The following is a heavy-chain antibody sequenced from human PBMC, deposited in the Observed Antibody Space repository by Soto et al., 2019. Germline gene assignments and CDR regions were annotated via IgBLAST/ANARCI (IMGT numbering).Heavy chain of an antibody. CDR3: ARGVVVVEESRSDYRSFDY. CDR1: GGTFSSYA. J-gene: IGHJ4*02. D-gene: IGHD2-15*01. Sequence: QVQLVQSGAEVKKPGSSVKVSCKASGGTFSSYAISWVRQAPGQGLEWMGGIIPIFGTANYAQKFQGRVTITADESTSTAYIELSCLRSEDTAVHYCARGVVVVEESRSDYRSFDYWGQGTLVTVSS. CDR2: IIPIFGTA. V-gene: IGHV1-69*01.